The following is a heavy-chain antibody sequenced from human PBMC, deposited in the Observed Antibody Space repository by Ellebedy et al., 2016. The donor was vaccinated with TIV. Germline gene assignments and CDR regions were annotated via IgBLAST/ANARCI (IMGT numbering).Heavy chain of an antibody. CDR2: IIPILGIA. J-gene: IGHJ6*02. CDR1: GCTFRSYA. V-gene: IGHV1-69*04. CDR3: ARDRDSSSWYFGGYYYYGMDV. D-gene: IGHD6-13*01. Sequence: AASVKVSCKASGCTFRSYAISWVRQAPGQGLEWMGRIIPILGIANYAQKFQGRVTITADKSTSTAYMELSSLRSEDTAVYYCARDRDSSSWYFGGYYYYGMDVWGQGTTVTVSS.